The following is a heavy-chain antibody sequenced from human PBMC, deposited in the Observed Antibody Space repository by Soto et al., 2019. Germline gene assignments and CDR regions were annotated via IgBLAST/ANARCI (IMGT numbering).Heavy chain of an antibody. CDR3: ARTRSAWSDFHYYSLDV. J-gene: IGHJ6*02. CDR1: GFTFNSYG. V-gene: IGHV3-30*03. Sequence: GGSLRLSCAASGFTFNSYGMHWVRQGPGNGLEWVAFISYDSTKTYYADSVKGRFTIPRDNSNSALYVQMNSLTGEDTAVYYCARTRSAWSDFHYYSLDVWGQGTTVTVSS. CDR2: ISYDSTKT. D-gene: IGHD1-26*01.